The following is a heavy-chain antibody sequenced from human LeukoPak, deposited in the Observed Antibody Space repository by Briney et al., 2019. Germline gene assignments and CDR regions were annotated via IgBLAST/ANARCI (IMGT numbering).Heavy chain of an antibody. J-gene: IGHJ4*02. CDR2: IYDSGST. D-gene: IGHD2-15*01. CDR1: GGSISRYY. V-gene: IGHV4-59*08. CDR3: TRGSGSGGGRFDY. Sequence: SETLSLTCTVSGGSISRYYWSWIRQPPGKGLEWIGYIYDSGSTNYNPSLKSRVTISVDTSKNQFSLKLSSVTAADTAVYYCTRGSGSGGGRFDYWGQGTLVTVSS.